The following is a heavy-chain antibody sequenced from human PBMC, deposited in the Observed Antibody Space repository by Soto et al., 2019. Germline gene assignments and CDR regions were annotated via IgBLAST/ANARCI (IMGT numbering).Heavy chain of an antibody. Sequence: SETLSLTCTVSGGSTSSYYWSWIRQPPGKGLERIGYIYYSGSTNYNPSLKSRVTISVDTSKNQFSLKLSSVTAADTAVYYCASGHEAAAGTRGFDYWGQGTLVTVSS. CDR3: ASGHEAAAGTRGFDY. V-gene: IGHV4-59*01. J-gene: IGHJ4*02. CDR2: IYYSGST. D-gene: IGHD6-13*01. CDR1: GGSTSSYY.